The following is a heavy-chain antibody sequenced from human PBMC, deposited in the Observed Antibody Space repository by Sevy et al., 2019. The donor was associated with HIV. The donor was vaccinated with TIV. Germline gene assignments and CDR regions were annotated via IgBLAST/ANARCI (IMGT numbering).Heavy chain of an antibody. CDR3: AREGCTQPHDY. CDR1: GFTFAKYS. Sequence: GGSLRLSCAASGFTFAKYSMSWVRQAPGKGLVWVSTFSLGCGRINYADSVKGRFTISGDDSNNPLFWQMNSLRAEDTATYFCAREGCTQPHDYWVQGTLVTVSS. J-gene: IGHJ4*02. V-gene: IGHV3-23*01. CDR2: FSLGCGRI. D-gene: IGHD2-8*01.